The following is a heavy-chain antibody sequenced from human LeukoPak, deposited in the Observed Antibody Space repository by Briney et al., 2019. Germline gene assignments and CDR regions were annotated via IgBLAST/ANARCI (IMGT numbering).Heavy chain of an antibody. J-gene: IGHJ4*02. Sequence: GGSLRLSCAASGFTFRNYMMHWVRQAPGKGLDWVAVILEDGTIQHYADSVKGRFTISRDNSRNTVFLQMNSLRGEDTAIYYCARVQGGGFRTADFWGQGTVVTVSS. CDR1: GFTFRNYM. CDR3: ARVQGGGFRTADF. V-gene: IGHV3-30*04. D-gene: IGHD3-10*01. CDR2: ILEDGTIQ.